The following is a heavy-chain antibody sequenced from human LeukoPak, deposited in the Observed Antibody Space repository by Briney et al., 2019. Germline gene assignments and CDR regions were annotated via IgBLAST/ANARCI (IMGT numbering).Heavy chain of an antibody. J-gene: IGHJ6*02. Sequence: GGSLRLSCAASGFTFSTYWMTWVRQAPGKGLEWVPNINQDGSEKNYVDSVKGRFTISRDNAKNSLYLQMNSLRAEDTAVYYCVRDMDVWGQGTTVTVSS. CDR1: GFTFSTYW. CDR2: INQDGSEK. V-gene: IGHV3-7*05. CDR3: VRDMDV.